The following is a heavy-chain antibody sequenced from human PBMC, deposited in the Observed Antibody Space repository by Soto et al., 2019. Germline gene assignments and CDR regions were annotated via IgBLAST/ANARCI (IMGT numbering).Heavy chain of an antibody. Sequence: EESLKISCKGSGYSFTSYWIRWVRQMPGKGLEWMGIIYPGDSDTRYSPSFQGQVTISADKSISTAYLQWSSLKASDTAMYYCARQFSWLNNYGSGLGREAFDIWGQGTMVTVSS. V-gene: IGHV5-51*01. J-gene: IGHJ3*02. CDR3: ARQFSWLNNYGSGLGREAFDI. CDR1: GYSFTSYW. D-gene: IGHD3-10*01. CDR2: IYPGDSDT.